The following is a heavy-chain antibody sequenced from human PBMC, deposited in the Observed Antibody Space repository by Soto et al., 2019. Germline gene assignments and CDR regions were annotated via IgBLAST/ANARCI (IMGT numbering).Heavy chain of an antibody. D-gene: IGHD5-12*01. CDR2: IIPIFGTA. J-gene: IGHJ6*01. CDR3: ARFTVRGYSGYETYYYYGRDV. Sequence: SVKVSCKASGGTFSSYAISWVRQAPGQGLEWMGGIIPIFGTANYAQKFQGRVTITADESTSTAYMELSSLRSEDTAVYYCARFTVRGYSGYETYYYYGRDVWGQGATVTFYS. V-gene: IGHV1-69*13. CDR1: GGTFSSYA.